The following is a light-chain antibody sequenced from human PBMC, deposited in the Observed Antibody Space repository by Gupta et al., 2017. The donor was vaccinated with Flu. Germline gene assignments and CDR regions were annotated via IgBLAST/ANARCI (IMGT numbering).Light chain of an antibody. Sequence: TVRITCQGDSLKYVYASWFQQKPGQAPIHLIDNRQKRPHGSPDRVAGSRSGDTGTVTVTGALAEEEAVYYCNSRDRTGRHTVWVFGGGTPLTVL. J-gene: IGLJ3*02. CDR2: NRQ. CDR3: NSRDRTGRHTVWV. V-gene: IGLV3-19*01. CDR1: SLKYVY.